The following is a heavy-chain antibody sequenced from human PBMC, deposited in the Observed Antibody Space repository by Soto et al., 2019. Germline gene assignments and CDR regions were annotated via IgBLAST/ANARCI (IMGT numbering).Heavy chain of an antibody. J-gene: IGHJ6*02. CDR3: ARDAVGPIGDYYYYGLDA. Sequence: ASVKVSCKASGYTFTSYGISWVRQAPGQGLEWMGWISAYNGNTNYAQKLQGRVTMTTDTSTSTAYMELRSLRSDDTAVYYCARDAVGPIGDYYYYGLDAWGQGTTVTVSS. V-gene: IGHV1-18*01. CDR1: GYTFTSYG. D-gene: IGHD1-26*01. CDR2: ISAYNGNT.